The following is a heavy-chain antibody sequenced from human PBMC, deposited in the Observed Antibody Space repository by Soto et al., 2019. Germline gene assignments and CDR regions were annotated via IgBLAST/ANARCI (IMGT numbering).Heavy chain of an antibody. D-gene: IGHD3-22*01. V-gene: IGHV1-18*01. CDR1: GYSLSFYG. Sequence: QIQLVQSGAEWRKPGASVKVSCKASGYSLSFYGINWVRQAPGQGLEWMGWINPSDGNRNFAQKFEDRVTMTTATSTNTVILEMRSLKSDDTAIYYCTRDRLRGYYSSGFYSWGQGTMGTVSS. CDR2: INPSDGNR. CDR3: TRDRLRGYYSSGFYS. J-gene: IGHJ4*02.